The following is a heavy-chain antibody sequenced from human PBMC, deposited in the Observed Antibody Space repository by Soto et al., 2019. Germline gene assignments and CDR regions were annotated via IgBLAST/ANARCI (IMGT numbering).Heavy chain of an antibody. J-gene: IGHJ6*03. V-gene: IGHV4-39*01. CDR3: ARQAQYTKSGWEHYYYYMDV. CDR2: IYYSGST. CDR1: GGSISSSSYY. Sequence: SETLSLTCTVSGGSISSSSYYWGWIRQPPGKGLEWIGSIYYSGSTYYNPSLKSRVTISVDTSKNQFSLKLSSVTAADTAVYYCARQAQYTKSGWEHYYYYMDVWGKGTTVTVSS. D-gene: IGHD6-19*01.